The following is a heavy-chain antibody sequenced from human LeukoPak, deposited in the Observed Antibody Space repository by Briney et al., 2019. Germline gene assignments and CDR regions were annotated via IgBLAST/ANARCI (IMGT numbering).Heavy chain of an antibody. J-gene: IGHJ2*01. CDR2: IDWDGDE. CDR3: ARKPPLGYWYFDL. CDR1: GFSLSTSGMC. D-gene: IGHD1-26*01. V-gene: IGHV2-70*17. Sequence: SGPALVKPTQPLTLTCTFSGFSLSTSGMCVSWIRQPPGKALEWLARIDWDGDELHRTSLKTRLTISRDTSKNQVVLTMTNMDPVDTATYYCARKPPLGYWYFDLWGRGTLVTVSS.